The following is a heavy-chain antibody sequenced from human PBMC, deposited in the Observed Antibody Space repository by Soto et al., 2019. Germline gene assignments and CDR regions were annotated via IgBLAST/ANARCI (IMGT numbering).Heavy chain of an antibody. CDR3: ARDHQAAVDWQSGYFQH. J-gene: IGHJ1*01. CDR2: ISGSSSTI. CDR1: GFTFSSYA. V-gene: IGHV3-48*02. Sequence: GGSLRLSCAASGFTFSSYAMSWVRQAPGKGLEWVSYISGSSSTIYHADSVKGRFTISRDNAKNSLYLQMNSLREDDTAVYYCARDHQAAVDWQSGYFQHWGQGTLVTVSS. D-gene: IGHD3-9*01.